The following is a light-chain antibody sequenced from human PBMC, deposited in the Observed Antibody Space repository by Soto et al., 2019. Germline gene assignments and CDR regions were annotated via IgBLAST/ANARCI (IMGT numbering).Light chain of an antibody. CDR2: FAS. CDR3: QQTYTTPLT. V-gene: IGKV1-39*01. Sequence: DIQMTQSPSPLSASVGDRVTITCRASQSIRNYLNWYQQIPGKAPKLLIDFASSLQSGVPSRFSGSGSGTDFTLTISSLQPADFATYYCQQTYTTPLTFGGGTKVEI. J-gene: IGKJ4*01. CDR1: QSIRNY.